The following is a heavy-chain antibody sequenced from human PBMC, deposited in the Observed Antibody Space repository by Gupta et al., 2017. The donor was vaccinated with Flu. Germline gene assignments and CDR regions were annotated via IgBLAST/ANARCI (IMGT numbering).Heavy chain of an antibody. CDR3: TADIRGPWCMDV. D-gene: IGHD3-10*01. Sequence: EVQLVESGGGLVKPGGSLRLSCTASGFTFSNARMYWVRQAAGRGLEWLGRSRSNSDRWTTDLAPPVRGRFAISRDDSRNTLYLQMNSLKTEDTAVYYCTADIRGPWCMDVWGQGTTVTVSS. CDR1: GFTFSNAR. J-gene: IGHJ6*02. V-gene: IGHV3-15*01. CDR2: SRSNSDRWTT.